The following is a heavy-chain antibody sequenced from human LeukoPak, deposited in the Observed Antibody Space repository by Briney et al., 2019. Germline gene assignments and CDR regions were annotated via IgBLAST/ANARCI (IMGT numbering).Heavy chain of an antibody. CDR3: ARDLEL. V-gene: IGHV4-59*01. D-gene: IGHD2/OR15-2a*01. CDR2: IHYSAST. CDR1: GGSISSYY. J-gene: IGHJ4*02. Sequence: SETLSITCTVSGGSISSYYWSWIRQPPGKGLEWIGYIHYSASTNYNPSLNSRVTISVDTSKNQFSLKLSSVSAADTAVYYCARDLELWGQGTLVTVSS.